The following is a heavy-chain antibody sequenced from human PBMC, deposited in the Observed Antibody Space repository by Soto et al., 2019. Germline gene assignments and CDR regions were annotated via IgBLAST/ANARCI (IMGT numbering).Heavy chain of an antibody. CDR2: NYYSGIT. J-gene: IGHJ6*02. V-gene: IGHV4-31*03. Sequence: PSETLSLTCTVSGGSISSGGYYWTWIRQHPGKGLERIGYNYYSGITYYNPSLKSRVTISLDTSKNQLSLKLSSVTAADSAVYYCARGSSIAGLYYGMDVWGQGTTVT. CDR3: ARGSSIAGLYYGMDV. CDR1: GGSISSGGYY. D-gene: IGHD6-6*01.